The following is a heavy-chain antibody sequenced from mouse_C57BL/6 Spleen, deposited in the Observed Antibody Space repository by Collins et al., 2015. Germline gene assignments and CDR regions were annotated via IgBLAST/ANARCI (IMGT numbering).Heavy chain of an antibody. V-gene: IGHV1-19*01. J-gene: IGHJ4*01. CDR1: GYTFTDYY. CDR3: ARDYYGSSYGMDY. CDR2: INPYNGDT. D-gene: IGHD1-1*01. Sequence: EVQLQQSGPVLVKPGASVKMSCKASGYTFTDYYMNWVKQSHGKSLEWIGVINPYNGDTNYNQKSKGKATLTVDKSSSTAYMELNSLTSEDSAVYYCARDYYGSSYGMDYWGQGTSVTVSS.